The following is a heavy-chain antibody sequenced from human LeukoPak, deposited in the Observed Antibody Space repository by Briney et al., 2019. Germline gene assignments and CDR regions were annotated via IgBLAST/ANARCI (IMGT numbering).Heavy chain of an antibody. CDR1: GWTFRSND. CDR3: ARVGTATATYYAMDV. D-gene: IGHD5-18*01. Sequence: GRSLRLSCAASGWTFRSNDMHWVSQAPGKGLEWVAVIWYDGSNKYYADSVEGRFTISRDNSKNTLFLQMNSLRAEDTAVYYCARVGTATATYYAMDVWRQGTTVTVSS. J-gene: IGHJ6*02. CDR2: IWYDGSNK. V-gene: IGHV3-33*01.